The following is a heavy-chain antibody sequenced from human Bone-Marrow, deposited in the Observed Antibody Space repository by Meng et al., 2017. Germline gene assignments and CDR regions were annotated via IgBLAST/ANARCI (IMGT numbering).Heavy chain of an antibody. CDR1: GYTFTSYG. CDR2: ISAYSGNT. D-gene: IGHD3-22*01. CDR3: ARTYYYDSSGYYSSRY. Sequence: QVQLVKSGAEVKKPGASVKVSCKASGYTFTSYGISWVRQAPGQGLEWMGWISAYSGNTNYAQKLQGRVTMTTDTSTSTAYMELRSLRSDDTAVYYCARTYYYDSSGYYSSRYWGQGTLVTVSS. V-gene: IGHV1-18*01. J-gene: IGHJ4*02.